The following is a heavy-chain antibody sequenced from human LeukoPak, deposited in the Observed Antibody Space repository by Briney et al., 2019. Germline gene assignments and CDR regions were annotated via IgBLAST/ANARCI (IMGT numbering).Heavy chain of an antibody. V-gene: IGHV3-23*01. CDR3: AKDGRYNWNDVGFDY. J-gene: IGHJ4*02. CDR2: ISGSGGST. D-gene: IGHD1-1*01. Sequence: PGGSLRLSCAASGFTFSSYAMSWVRQAPGKGLEWVSAISGSGGSTYYADSVKGRFTISRDNSKNTLYLQMNSLRADDTAVYYCAKDGRYNWNDVGFDYWGQGTLVTVFS. CDR1: GFTFSSYA.